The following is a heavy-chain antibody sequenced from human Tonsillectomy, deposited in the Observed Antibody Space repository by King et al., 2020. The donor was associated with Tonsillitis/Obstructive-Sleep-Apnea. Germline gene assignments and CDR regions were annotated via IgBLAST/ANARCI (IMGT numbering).Heavy chain of an antibody. CDR2: IYYSGST. D-gene: IGHD5-18*01. V-gene: IGHV4-59*01. CDR3: ARGRGYSYSYYFDY. CDR1: GGSISSYY. Sequence: VQLQESGPGLVKPSETLSLTCTVSGGSISSYYWSWIRQPPGKRLEWIGYIYYSGSTNYNPSLKSRVTTSVDTSKNQFSRKLSSVTAADTAVYYCARGRGYSYSYYFDYWGQGTLVTVSS. J-gene: IGHJ4*02.